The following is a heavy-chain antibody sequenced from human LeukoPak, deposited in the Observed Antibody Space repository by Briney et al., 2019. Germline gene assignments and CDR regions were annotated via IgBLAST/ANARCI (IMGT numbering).Heavy chain of an antibody. V-gene: IGHV4-39*07. CDR1: GGSISSSPYY. D-gene: IGHD3-22*01. Sequence: SETLSLTCTVSGGSISSSPYYWGWIRQPPGKGLEWIGSIYYSGTTHYNPSLESRVTISVDTSKNQFSLKLSSVTAADTAVYYCARGTYYYDSSGYYSNLYFDWGQGTLVTVSS. J-gene: IGHJ4*02. CDR3: ARGTYYYDSSGYYSNLYFD. CDR2: IYYSGTT.